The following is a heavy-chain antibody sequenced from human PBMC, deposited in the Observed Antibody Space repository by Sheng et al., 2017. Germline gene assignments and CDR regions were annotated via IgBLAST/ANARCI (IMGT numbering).Heavy chain of an antibody. J-gene: IGHJ4*02. Sequence: QLQLQESGPGLVKPSETLSLTCTVSGASFSSSSYYWDWIRQPPGKGLEWIGTIYYSGSTYYNPSLKSRVTISVDTSKNQFSLNLTSVTAADTAMYYCAREWGGVVGQPWTWGQGTLGHRSPQ. CDR1: GASFSSSSYY. V-gene: IGHV4-39*07. D-gene: IGHD3-16*01. CDR2: IYYSGST. CDR3: AREWGGVVGQPWT.